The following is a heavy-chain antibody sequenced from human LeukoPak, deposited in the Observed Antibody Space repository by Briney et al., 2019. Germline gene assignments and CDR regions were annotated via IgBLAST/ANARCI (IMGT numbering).Heavy chain of an antibody. Sequence: SETLSLTCTVSGGSISSDYWNWIRQPPGKGLEWIGYIYYSGSTNYNPSLKSRATISVDTSKNQFSLKLSSVTAADTAVYYCARSPYFDILTGYPAYYYYYMDVWGKGTTVTISS. CDR3: ARSPYFDILTGYPAYYYYYMDV. CDR2: IYYSGST. J-gene: IGHJ6*03. D-gene: IGHD3-9*01. V-gene: IGHV4-59*01. CDR1: GGSISSDY.